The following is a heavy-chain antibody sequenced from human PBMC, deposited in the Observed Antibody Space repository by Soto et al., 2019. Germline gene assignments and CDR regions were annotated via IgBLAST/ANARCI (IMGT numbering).Heavy chain of an antibody. J-gene: IGHJ4*02. CDR2: ISGSGGST. V-gene: IGHV3-23*01. D-gene: IGHD6-6*01. CDR3: AEAKSMSKQEYFDY. Sequence: GGSLRLSCAASGFTFSSYAMSCVRQDPGKGLEWVSAISGSGGSTYYADSVKGRFTISRDNSKNTLYLQMNSLTAADTAVYYYAEAKSMSKQEYFDYWGQGTLVTVSS. CDR1: GFTFSSYA.